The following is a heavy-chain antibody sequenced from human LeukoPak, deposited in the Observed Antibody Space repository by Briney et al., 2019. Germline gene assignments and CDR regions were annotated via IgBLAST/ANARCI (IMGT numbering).Heavy chain of an antibody. J-gene: IGHJ4*02. D-gene: IGHD3-10*01. CDR1: GFTFSSYW. V-gene: IGHV3-74*01. Sequence: GGSLRLSCAASGFTFSSYWMHWVHQAPGKGLVWVSRINSDGSSTSYADSVKGRFTISRDNAKNTLYLQMNSLRAEDTAVYYCARDVSLWFGEFPIDYWGQGTLVTVSS. CDR3: ARDVSLWFGEFPIDY. CDR2: INSDGSST.